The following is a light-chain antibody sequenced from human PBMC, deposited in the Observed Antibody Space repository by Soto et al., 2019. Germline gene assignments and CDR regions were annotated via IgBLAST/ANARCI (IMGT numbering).Light chain of an antibody. CDR1: HNIERW. CDR3: QQLNSYPRT. CDR2: AAS. J-gene: IGKJ1*01. Sequence: DIQMTQSPSTLSASVGDRVTITCRASHNIERWMAWYQQKPGKAPKLLIYAASTLQSGVPSRFSGSGSGTEFTLTISSLQPEDFATYYCQQLNSYPRTFGQGTKVDIK. V-gene: IGKV1-9*01.